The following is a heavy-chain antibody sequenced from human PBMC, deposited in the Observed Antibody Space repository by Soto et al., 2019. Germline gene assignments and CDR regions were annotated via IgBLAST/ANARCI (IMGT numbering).Heavy chain of an antibody. CDR2: INAGNGNT. CDR1: GYTFTSYA. CDR3: ATTTVTTKWFDP. V-gene: IGHV1-3*05. J-gene: IGHJ5*02. Sequence: QVQLVQSGAEEKKPGASVKVSCKASGYTFTSYAMHWVRQAPGQRLEWMGWINAGNGNTKYSQKFEGRVTITRDTSGSTAYMELSSLRSEDTAVYYCATTTVTTKWFDPWGQGTLVTVSS. D-gene: IGHD4-17*01.